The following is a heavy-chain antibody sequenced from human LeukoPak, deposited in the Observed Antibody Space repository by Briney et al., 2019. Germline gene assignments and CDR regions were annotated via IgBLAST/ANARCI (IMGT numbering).Heavy chain of an antibody. CDR3: ARVGGWERWYFDY. CDR1: GVSTSDGGYY. D-gene: IGHD3-16*01. V-gene: IGHV4-61*02. J-gene: IGHJ4*02. Sequence: SETLSLPCIVSGVSTSDGGYYWSWIRQPAGKGLEWIGRIHATESAKYNPSLSSRVAMSLDTSKNQFSLKLSSVTAADTAVYYCARVGGWERWYFDYWGQGNMVTVSS. CDR2: IHATESA.